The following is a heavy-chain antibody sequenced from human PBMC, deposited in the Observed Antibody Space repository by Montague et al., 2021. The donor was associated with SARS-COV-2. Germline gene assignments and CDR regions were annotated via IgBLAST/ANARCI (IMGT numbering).Heavy chain of an antibody. J-gene: IGHJ5*02. CDR3: ARDRGRYFDSASYNWLDA. CDR2: IYYTGSA. V-gene: IGHV4-59*01. Sequence: SETLSLTCTVSGGSISPYYWTWIRQPPGKGLEWIGYIYYTGSANYNPSLKSRVTISVDTSKNQFSLNLKSVTAADTAVYYCARDRGRYFDSASYNWLDAWGQGTAVTASS. CDR1: GGSISPYY. D-gene: IGHD3-10*01.